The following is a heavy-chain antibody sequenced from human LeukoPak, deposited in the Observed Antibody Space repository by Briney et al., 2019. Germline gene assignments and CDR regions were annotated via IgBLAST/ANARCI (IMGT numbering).Heavy chain of an antibody. CDR3: ASGTVQLEAGGWFDP. D-gene: IGHD1-1*01. J-gene: IGHJ5*02. CDR2: IYYSGST. V-gene: IGHV4-59*01. CDR1: GSSISSYY. Sequence: PSETLSLTCTVSGSSISSYYWSWIRQPPGKGLEWIGYIYYSGSTNYNPSLKSRVTISVDTSKSQFSLKLSSVTAADTAVYYCASGTVQLEAGGWFDPWGQGTLVTVSS.